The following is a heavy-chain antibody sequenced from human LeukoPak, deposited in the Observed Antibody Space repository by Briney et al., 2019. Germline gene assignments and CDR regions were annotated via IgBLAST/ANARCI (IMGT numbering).Heavy chain of an antibody. V-gene: IGHV3-48*03. CDR3: ARDGGIAAAPNSYYYYYGMDV. Sequence: GGSLRLSCAASGFTFSSYEMNWVRQAPGKGLEWVSYISSSGSTIYYADSVKGRFTISRDNAKNSLYLQMNSLRAEDTAVYYCARDGGIAAAPNSYYYYYGMDVWGQGTTVTVSS. CDR2: ISSSGSTI. J-gene: IGHJ6*02. CDR1: GFTFSSYE. D-gene: IGHD6-13*01.